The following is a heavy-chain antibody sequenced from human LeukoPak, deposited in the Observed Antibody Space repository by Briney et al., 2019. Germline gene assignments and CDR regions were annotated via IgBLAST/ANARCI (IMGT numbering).Heavy chain of an antibody. D-gene: IGHD6-6*01. V-gene: IGHV4-4*08. CDR2: IYSSGTP. CDR1: GGSINGYY. J-gene: IGHJ4*02. Sequence: SETLSLTCTVSGGSINGYYWNWIRQPPGKALEWIGFIYSSGTPNYNPSLKSRVTISLDTSNKQFSLRLTSGTAADTAVYFCARVASRSISSRCFDHWGQGTLVTVSS. CDR3: ARVASRSISSRCFDH.